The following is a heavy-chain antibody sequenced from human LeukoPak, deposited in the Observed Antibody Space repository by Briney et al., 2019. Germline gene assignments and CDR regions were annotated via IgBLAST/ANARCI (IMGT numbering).Heavy chain of an antibody. CDR3: AKDPTHFRVWDDYDNTRLNY. J-gene: IGHJ4*02. D-gene: IGHD3-22*01. CDR2: IRYDGINK. V-gene: IGHV3-30*02. Sequence: GGSLRLSCAASGFTFSSYWMYWVRQVPGKGLEWVAFIRYDGINKYYADSVKGRFTISRDNSKNTIYLQMNSLRPEDTAVYYCAKDPTHFRVWDDYDNTRLNYWGQGTLVTVSS. CDR1: GFTFSSYW.